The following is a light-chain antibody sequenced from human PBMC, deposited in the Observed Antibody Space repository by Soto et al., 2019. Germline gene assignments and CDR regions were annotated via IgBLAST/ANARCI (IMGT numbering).Light chain of an antibody. CDR1: SNDAGGYNY. Sequence: QSVLTQPASVTGSPGQSITISCTGSSNDAGGYNYGCWYQQHPGQAPKLIIYEVSDRTSGVSPRFSGSKSGNTASLTISGLQVEDEADYFCTSYTSTIPYVFGSGTKVTVL. J-gene: IGLJ1*01. CDR3: TSYTSTIPYV. V-gene: IGLV2-14*01. CDR2: EVS.